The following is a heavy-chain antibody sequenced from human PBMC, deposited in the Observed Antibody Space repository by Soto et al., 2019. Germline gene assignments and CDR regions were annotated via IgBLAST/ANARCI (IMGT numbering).Heavy chain of an antibody. CDR2: ISAYNGDT. CDR1: GYTFTNYD. CDR3: ARVRCFNGLCHTADYGMDV. J-gene: IGHJ6*02. D-gene: IGHD2-8*01. V-gene: IGHV1-18*01. Sequence: ASVKVSCKASGYTFTNYDINWVRQAPGQGLEWMGWISAYNGDTNYAQKFQGRVAITADESTDTVYMELSRLRSEDTAVYFCARVRCFNGLCHTADYGMDVWGQGTTVTVSS.